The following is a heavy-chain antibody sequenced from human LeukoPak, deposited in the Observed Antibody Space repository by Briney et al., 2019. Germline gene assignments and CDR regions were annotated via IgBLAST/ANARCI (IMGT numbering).Heavy chain of an antibody. J-gene: IGHJ4*02. D-gene: IGHD3-3*01. V-gene: IGHV1-18*01. Sequence: ASVKVSCKASGYTFTSYGISWVRQAPGQGLEWMGWISAYNGNTNYAQKLQGRVTMTTDTSTSTAYMELRSLRSDDTAVYCCARTGRGIFGVVIRGFFDYWGQGTLVTVSS. CDR3: ARTGRGIFGVVIRGFFDY. CDR1: GYTFTSYG. CDR2: ISAYNGNT.